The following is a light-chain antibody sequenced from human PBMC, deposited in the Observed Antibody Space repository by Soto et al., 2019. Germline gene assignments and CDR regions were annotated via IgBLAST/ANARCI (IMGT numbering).Light chain of an antibody. Sequence: DIQMTQSPSSLSEFVGDRVTITCRASQSISTYLNWYQQKPGNAPRVLIYAASRLESGVPSRFSGSGSGTDFILTINCLLQEDLGTYYCQQSGDSALTVGGGTKV. J-gene: IGKJ4*01. V-gene: IGKV1-39*01. CDR1: QSISTY. CDR3: QQSGDSALT. CDR2: AAS.